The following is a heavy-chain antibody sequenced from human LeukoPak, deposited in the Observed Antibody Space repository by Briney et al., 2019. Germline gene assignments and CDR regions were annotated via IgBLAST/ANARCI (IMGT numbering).Heavy chain of an antibody. CDR2: INHSGST. CDR1: GGSFSGYY. Sequence: SETLSLTCAVYGGSFSGYYWSWIRQPPGKGLEWIGEINHSGSTNYNPSLKSRVTISVDTSKNQFSLKLSSVTAADTAVYYCARGSLYFDWFIMGYWGQGTLVTVSS. CDR3: ARGSLYFDWFIMGY. J-gene: IGHJ4*02. V-gene: IGHV4-34*01. D-gene: IGHD3-9*01.